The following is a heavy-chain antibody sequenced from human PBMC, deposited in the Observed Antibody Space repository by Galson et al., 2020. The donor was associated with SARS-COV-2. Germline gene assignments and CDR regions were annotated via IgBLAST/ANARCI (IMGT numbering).Heavy chain of an antibody. Sequence: SQTLSLTCAVYGGSFSGYYWSWIRQPPGKGLEWIGEINHSGSTNYNPSLKSRVTISVDTSKNQFSLKLSSVTAADTAVYYCARQPQDILLWFGEPNPYDYWGQGTLVTVSS. V-gene: IGHV4-34*01. CDR3: ARQPQDILLWFGEPNPYDY. CDR2: INHSGST. CDR1: GGSFSGYY. D-gene: IGHD3-10*01. J-gene: IGHJ4*02.